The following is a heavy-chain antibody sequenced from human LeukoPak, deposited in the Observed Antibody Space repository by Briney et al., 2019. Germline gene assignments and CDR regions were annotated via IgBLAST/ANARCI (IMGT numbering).Heavy chain of an antibody. Sequence: GGSLRLSCAASGFTFSDYYMSWIRQAPGKGLEWVSYISSSGSTIYYADSVKGRFTISRDNAKNSLYLQMNSLRAEDTAVYYCARSTSYYDFWSGYYYYYYYGMDVWAKGPRSPSP. CDR3: ARSTSYYDFWSGYYYYYYYGMDV. CDR2: ISSSGSTI. D-gene: IGHD3-3*01. CDR1: GFTFSDYY. J-gene: IGHJ6*02. V-gene: IGHV3-11*01.